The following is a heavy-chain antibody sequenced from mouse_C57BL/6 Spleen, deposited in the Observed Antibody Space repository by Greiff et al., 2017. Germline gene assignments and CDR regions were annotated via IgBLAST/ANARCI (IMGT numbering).Heavy chain of an antibody. CDR3: ARELGLRRKGLFDY. J-gene: IGHJ2*01. CDR1: GYSFTGYY. Sequence: VQLQQSGPELVKPGASVKISCKASGYSFTGYYMNWVKQSPEKSLEWIGEINPSTGGTTYNQKFKAKATLTVDKSSSTAYMQLKSLTSEDSAVYYCARELGLRRKGLFDYWGQGTTLTVSS. V-gene: IGHV1-42*01. D-gene: IGHD2-2*01. CDR2: INPSTGGT.